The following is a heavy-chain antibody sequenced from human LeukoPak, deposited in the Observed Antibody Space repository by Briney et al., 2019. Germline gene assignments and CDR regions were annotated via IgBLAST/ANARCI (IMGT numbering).Heavy chain of an antibody. CDR2: ISYDGSNK. V-gene: IGHV3-30-3*01. D-gene: IGHD2-2*01. CDR1: GFTFSSYA. Sequence: GGSLRLSCAASGFTFSSYAMHWVRQAPGKGLEWVAVISYDGSNKYYADSVKGRFTISRDNSKNTLYLQMNSLRAEDTAVYYCAKDRSPALFDYWGQGTLVTVSS. CDR3: AKDRSPALFDY. J-gene: IGHJ4*02.